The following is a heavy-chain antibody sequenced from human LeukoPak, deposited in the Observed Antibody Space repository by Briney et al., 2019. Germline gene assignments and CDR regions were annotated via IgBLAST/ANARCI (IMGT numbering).Heavy chain of an antibody. D-gene: IGHD3-3*01. CDR2: ISGSAGST. CDR1: GFTFDDYG. CDR3: AKDKGVAGHDY. J-gene: IGHJ4*02. V-gene: IGHV3-23*01. Sequence: GGSLRLSCAASGFTFDDYGMSWVRQAPGKGLEWVSAISGSAGSTYYADSVKGRFTISRDNSKNTLYLHMNSLRADDTAVYYCAKDKGVAGHDYWGQGTLVTVSS.